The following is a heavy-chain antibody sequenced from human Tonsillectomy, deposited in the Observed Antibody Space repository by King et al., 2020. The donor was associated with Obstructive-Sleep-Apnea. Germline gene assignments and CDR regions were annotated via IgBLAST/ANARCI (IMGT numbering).Heavy chain of an antibody. CDR1: GGSISSGAYS. CDR3: ARGGDYGDYRTAVGADY. J-gene: IGHJ4*02. V-gene: IGHV4-30-4*07. D-gene: IGHD4-17*01. Sequence: VQLQESGPGLVKPSQTLSLTCAVSGGSISSGAYSWSWIRQPPGKGLEWIGYIYYSGSTYYNPSLKRRVTISLDTSKNQFSLKLSSVTAADTAVYYCARGGDYGDYRTAVGADYWGQGTLVTVSS. CDR2: IYYSGST.